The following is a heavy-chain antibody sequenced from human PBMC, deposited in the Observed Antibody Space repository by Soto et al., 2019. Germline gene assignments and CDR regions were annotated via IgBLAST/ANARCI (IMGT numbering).Heavy chain of an antibody. CDR1: GDSITSGTFY. J-gene: IGHJ5*02. CDR2: MYYSGST. CDR3: ERDKKDVGRPGFDT. V-gene: IGHV4-31*03. D-gene: IGHD1-26*01. Sequence: SETLSLTCTVSGDSITSGTFYWNWIRQYPGKGLEWIGYMYYSGSTYYNPSLRSRVSISRDTSKNQFSQSLSSVTDADTAVYYCERDKKDVGRPGFDTWGQGTLVTVSS.